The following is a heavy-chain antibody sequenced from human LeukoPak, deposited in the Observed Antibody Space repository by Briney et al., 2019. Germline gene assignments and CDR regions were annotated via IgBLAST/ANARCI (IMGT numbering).Heavy chain of an antibody. V-gene: IGHV1-18*01. CDR2: ISAYNGNT. J-gene: IGHJ6*02. CDR3: ARLVNYYGSGSSPYYGMDV. D-gene: IGHD3-10*01. CDR1: GYTFTSYG. Sequence: ASVKVSCKASGYTFTSYGISWVRQAPGQGLEWMGWISAYNGNTNYAQKLQGRVTMTTDTSTSTAYMELGSLRSDDTAVYYCARLVNYYGSGSSPYYGMDVWGQETTVTVSS.